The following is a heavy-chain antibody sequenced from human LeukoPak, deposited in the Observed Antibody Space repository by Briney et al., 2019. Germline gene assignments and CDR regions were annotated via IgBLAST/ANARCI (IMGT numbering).Heavy chain of an antibody. V-gene: IGHV4-34*01. CDR3: ARGRVGATRGVAFDI. Sequence: PSETLSLTCAVYGGSFSGYYWSWIRQPPGKGLEWIGETNHSGSTNYNPSLKSRVTISVDTSKNQFSLKLSSVTAADTAVYYCARGRVGATRGVAFDIWGQGTMVTVSS. CDR2: TNHSGST. CDR1: GGSFSGYY. J-gene: IGHJ3*02. D-gene: IGHD1-26*01.